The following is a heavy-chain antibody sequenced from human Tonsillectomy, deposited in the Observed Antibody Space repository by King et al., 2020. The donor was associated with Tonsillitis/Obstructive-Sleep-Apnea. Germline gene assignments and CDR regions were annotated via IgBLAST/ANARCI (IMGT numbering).Heavy chain of an antibody. CDR2: INHSGNT. J-gene: IGHJ5*02. Sequence: VQLQQWGAGLLKPSEPLSLTCAVYGGSFSGYYWSWIRQPPGKGLEWIGEINHSGNTDYNPSLKSRVTTSVDTSKYQFSLKLTSVTAADTAVYYCARGSRYCSSSSCRWFDPWGQGTLVTVSS. CDR1: GGSFSGYY. D-gene: IGHD2-2*01. V-gene: IGHV4-34*01. CDR3: ARGSRYCSSSSCRWFDP.